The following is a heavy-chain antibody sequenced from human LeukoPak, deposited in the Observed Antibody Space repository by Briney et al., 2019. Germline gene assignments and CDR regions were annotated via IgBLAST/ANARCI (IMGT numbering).Heavy chain of an antibody. Sequence: ASVKVSCKASGYTFTGYYTHWVRQAPGQGLEWMGWINPNSGGTNYAQKFQGRVTMTRDTSISTAYMELSRLRSDDTAVYYCARDYYENLFPAFDIWGQGTMVTVSS. CDR3: ARDYYENLFPAFDI. J-gene: IGHJ3*02. D-gene: IGHD3-16*01. CDR2: INPNSGGT. CDR1: GYTFTGYY. V-gene: IGHV1-2*02.